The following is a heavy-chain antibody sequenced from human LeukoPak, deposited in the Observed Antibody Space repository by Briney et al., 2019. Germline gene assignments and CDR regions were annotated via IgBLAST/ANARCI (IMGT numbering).Heavy chain of an antibody. CDR1: GGSISSGSYY. D-gene: IGHD3-22*01. Sequence: SQTLSLTCTVSGGSISSGSYYWSWVRQPAGKGLEWIGRIYTSGSTNYNPSLKSRVTISLDTSENHFSLKLSSVTAADTAVYYCARVTTGGYYNYWGQGTLVTVSS. CDR2: IYTSGST. V-gene: IGHV4-61*02. J-gene: IGHJ4*02. CDR3: ARVTTGGYYNY.